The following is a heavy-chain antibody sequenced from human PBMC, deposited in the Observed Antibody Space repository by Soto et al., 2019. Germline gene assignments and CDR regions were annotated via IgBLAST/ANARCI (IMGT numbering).Heavy chain of an antibody. CDR1: GFTFSSYG. D-gene: IGHD1-26*01. V-gene: IGHV3-30*18. CDR3: AKEGGLSGSYYISSSYYFDY. CDR2: ISYDGSNT. Sequence: QVQLVESGGGVVQPGRSLRLSCVASGFTFSSYGMHWVRQAPGKGLEWVAIISYDGSNTYYADSVKGRFTISRDNSKHTXYXKMNSLRAEDTSVYYCAKEGGLSGSYYISSSYYFDYWGQGTLVTVSS. J-gene: IGHJ4*02.